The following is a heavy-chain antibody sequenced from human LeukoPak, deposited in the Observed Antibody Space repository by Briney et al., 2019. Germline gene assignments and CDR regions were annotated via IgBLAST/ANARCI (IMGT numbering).Heavy chain of an antibody. CDR1: GYTFTGYY. CDR3: ARDYLIAAAGSDY. CDR2: INPNSGGT. J-gene: IGHJ4*02. D-gene: IGHD6-13*01. Sequence: ASVKVSCKASGYTFTGYYMHWVRQAPGQGLEWMGWINPNSGGTNYAQKFQGRVTMTRDTSISTAYMELSRLRSDDTAVYYCARDYLIAAAGSDYWGQGILVTVSS. V-gene: IGHV1-2*02.